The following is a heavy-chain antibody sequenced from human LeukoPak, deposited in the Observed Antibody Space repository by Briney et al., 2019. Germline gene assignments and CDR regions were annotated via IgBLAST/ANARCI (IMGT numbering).Heavy chain of an antibody. V-gene: IGHV3-23*01. J-gene: IGHJ4*02. CDR3: ATYGSGASKDF. Sequence: GGSLRLSCAVSGLRFTKFALNWVRQSPVKGLEWVSAINWSGDTTYYADSVKGRFTISRDNSNSTLYPQMNSLRVDDSALYYCATYGSGASKDFWGQGTLVTVSS. CDR2: INWSGDTT. CDR1: GLRFTKFA. D-gene: IGHD3-10*01.